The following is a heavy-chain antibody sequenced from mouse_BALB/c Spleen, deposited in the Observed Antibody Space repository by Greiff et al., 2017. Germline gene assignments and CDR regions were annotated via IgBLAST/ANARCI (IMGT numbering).Heavy chain of an antibody. CDR3: ARRGGRAYYFDY. D-gene: IGHD1-1*01. J-gene: IGHJ2*01. V-gene: IGHV1S34*01. Sequence: LVKTGASVTISCKASGYSFTGYYMHWVKQSHGKSLEWIGYISCYNGATSYNQKFKGKATFTVDTSSSTAYMQFNSLTSEDSAVYYCARRGGRAYYFDYWGQGTTLTVSS. CDR1: GYSFTGYY. CDR2: ISCYNGAT.